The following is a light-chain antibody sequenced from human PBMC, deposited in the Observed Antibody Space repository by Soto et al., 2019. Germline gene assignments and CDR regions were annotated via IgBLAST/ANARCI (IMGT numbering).Light chain of an antibody. CDR3: QQYHKWPPYT. J-gene: IGKJ2*01. CDR1: QNVDIS. Sequence: IVMTQSPATLSVSPGERATLSCRASQNVDISLAWYQQKPGQAPRLLIYGASTRAPGIPARFSGSGSGTEFTLTISSLQSGDFAVYYCQQYHKWPPYTFGQGTKVDIK. CDR2: GAS. V-gene: IGKV3-15*01.